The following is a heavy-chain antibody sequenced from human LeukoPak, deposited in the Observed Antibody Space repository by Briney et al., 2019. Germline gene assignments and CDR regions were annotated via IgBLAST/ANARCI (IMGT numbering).Heavy chain of an antibody. CDR1: GGSISSYY. V-gene: IGHV4-59*01. D-gene: IGHD3-22*01. CDR3: ARDGYDSSGYDAFDI. CDR2: IYYSGST. J-gene: IGHJ3*02. Sequence: SETLSLTRTVSGGSISSYYWSWIRQPPGKGLEWIGYIYYSGSTNYNPSLKSRVTISVDTSKNQFSLKLSSVTAADTAVYYCARDGYDSSGYDAFDIWGQGTMVTVSS.